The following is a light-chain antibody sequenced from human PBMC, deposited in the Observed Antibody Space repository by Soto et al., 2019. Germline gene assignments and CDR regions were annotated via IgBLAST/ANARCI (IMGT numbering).Light chain of an antibody. CDR2: AAS. V-gene: IGKV1-9*01. CDR1: QGITCY. Sequence: IRVTQSPSSLSASVGDRVTITCRASQGITCYLAWYQQKPGKAPKLLIYAASALQTGVSSRFSGSGYGTDFALTISNLQPEDFATYFCQQLYSYPLTFGGGTTVEF. CDR3: QQLYSYPLT. J-gene: IGKJ4*01.